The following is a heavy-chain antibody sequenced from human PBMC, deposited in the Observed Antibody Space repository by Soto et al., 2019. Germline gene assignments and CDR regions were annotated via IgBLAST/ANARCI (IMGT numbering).Heavy chain of an antibody. CDR2: IYYSGST. V-gene: IGHV4-39*01. J-gene: IGHJ5*02. D-gene: IGHD3-10*01. CDR3: ARHRGPMVRGVITNWFDP. CDR1: GGSISSSSYY. Sequence: NPSETLSLSCTVSGGSISSSSYYWGWIRQPPGKGLEWIGSIYYSGSTYYNPSLKSRVTISVDTSKNQFSLKLSSVTAADTAVYYCARHRGPMVRGVITNWFDPWGQGTLVTVSS.